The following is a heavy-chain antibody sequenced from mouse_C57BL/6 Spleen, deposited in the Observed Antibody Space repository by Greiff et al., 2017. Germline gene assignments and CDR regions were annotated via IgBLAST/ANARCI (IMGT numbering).Heavy chain of an antibody. CDR2: IDPSDSYT. V-gene: IGHV1-69*01. Sequence: QVHVQQPGAELVMPGASVKLSCKASGYTFTSYWMHWVKQRPGQGLEWIGEIDPSDSYTNYNQKFKGKSTLTVDKSSSTAYMQLSSLTSEDSAVYYCARSCYGYVPAMDYWGQGTSVTVSS. CDR3: ARSCYGYVPAMDY. J-gene: IGHJ4*01. D-gene: IGHD2-2*01. CDR1: GYTFTSYW.